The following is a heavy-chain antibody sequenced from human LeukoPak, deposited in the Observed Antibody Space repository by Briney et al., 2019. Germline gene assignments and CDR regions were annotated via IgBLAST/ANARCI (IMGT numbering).Heavy chain of an antibody. J-gene: IGHJ4*02. CDR2: INHSGST. Sequence: SETLSLTCAVYGGSFSGYYWSWIRQPPGKGLEWIGEINHSGSTNYNPSLKSRDTISVDTSKNQFSLKLSSVTAADTAVYYCAIVYDSGAYYGGQRGGGIDYWGQGTLVTVSS. CDR3: AIVYDSGAYYGGQRGGGIDY. CDR1: GGSFSGYY. V-gene: IGHV4-34*01. D-gene: IGHD3-22*01.